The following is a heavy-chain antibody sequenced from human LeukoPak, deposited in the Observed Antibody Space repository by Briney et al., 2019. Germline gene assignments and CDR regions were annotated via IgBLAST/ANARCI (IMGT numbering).Heavy chain of an antibody. V-gene: IGHV4-39*01. J-gene: IGHJ5*02. Sequence: SSETLSLTCTVSGGSISSGTSYWGWIRQPPGKGLEWIGSLYYSGSTYYNTSLKSRVTISVDTSKNQFSLKLTSLTAADTAVYYCARHLGSGNYSPSWGQGTLVTVSS. D-gene: IGHD3-10*01. CDR1: GGSISSGTSY. CDR2: LYYSGST. CDR3: ARHLGSGNYSPS.